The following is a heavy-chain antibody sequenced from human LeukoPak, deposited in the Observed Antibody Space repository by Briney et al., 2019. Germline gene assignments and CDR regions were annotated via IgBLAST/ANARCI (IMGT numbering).Heavy chain of an antibody. V-gene: IGHV4-39*01. J-gene: IGHJ4*02. Sequence: SETLSLTCTVSGGSISSSSYYWGWLRQPPGTGLEWIGSIYYSGSTYYNPSLKSRVTISVDTSKNQFSLKLSSVTAADTAVYYCARGIVGATSDFDYWGQGTLVTASS. CDR1: GGSISSSSYY. D-gene: IGHD1-26*01. CDR3: ARGIVGATSDFDY. CDR2: IYYSGST.